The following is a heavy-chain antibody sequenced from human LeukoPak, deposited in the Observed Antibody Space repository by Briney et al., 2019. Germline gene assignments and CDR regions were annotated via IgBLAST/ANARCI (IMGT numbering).Heavy chain of an antibody. Sequence: SETLSLTCAVYGGSFSGYYWSWIRQPPGKGLEWIGEINHSGSTNYNPSLKSRVTISVDTSKNQFSLKLSSVTAADTAVYYCARLYSSPSRLYYYGMDVWGQGTTVTVSS. V-gene: IGHV4-34*01. J-gene: IGHJ6*02. CDR3: ARLYSSPSRLYYYGMDV. CDR2: INHSGST. D-gene: IGHD6-6*01. CDR1: GGSFSGYY.